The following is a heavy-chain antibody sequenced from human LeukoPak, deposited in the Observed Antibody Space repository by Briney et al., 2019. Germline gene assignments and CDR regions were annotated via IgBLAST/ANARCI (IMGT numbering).Heavy chain of an antibody. CDR2: MNPNSGNT. V-gene: IGHV1-8*03. D-gene: IGHD3-3*01. Sequence: ASVKVSCKASGYTFTSYDINWVRQATGQGLEWMGWMNPNSGNTGYAQKFQGRVTITRNTSISTAYMELSSLRSEDTAVYYCARTPPYYDFWSGYYYYYYMDVWGKGTTVTVSS. CDR3: ARTPPYYDFWSGYYYYYYMDV. J-gene: IGHJ6*03. CDR1: GYTFTSYD.